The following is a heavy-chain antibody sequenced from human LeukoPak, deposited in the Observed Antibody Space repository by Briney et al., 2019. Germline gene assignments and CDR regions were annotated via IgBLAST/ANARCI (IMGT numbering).Heavy chain of an antibody. D-gene: IGHD6-25*01. V-gene: IGHV3-21*01. CDR3: ARDRAALALKGDAFDI. Sequence: PGGSLRLSCAASGFTFSSYSMNWVRQAPGKGLEWVSSISSSSYIYYADSVKGRFTISRDNAKNSLYLQMNSLRAEDTAVYYCARDRAALALKGDAFDIWGQGTMVTVSS. CDR2: ISSSSYI. J-gene: IGHJ3*02. CDR1: GFTFSSYS.